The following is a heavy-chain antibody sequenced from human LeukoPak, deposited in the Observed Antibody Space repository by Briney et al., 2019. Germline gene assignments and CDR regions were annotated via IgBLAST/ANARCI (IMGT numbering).Heavy chain of an antibody. CDR1: GYSISSGYY. CDR2: IYHSGST. J-gene: IGHJ4*02. CDR3: ARHRGFDYGDYELDY. V-gene: IGHV4-38-2*01. D-gene: IGHD4-17*01. Sequence: SETLSLTCAVSGYSISSGYYWGWIRQPPGKGLEWIGSIYHSGSTYYNSSLKSRVTISVDTSKNQFSLKLSSVTAADTAVYYCARHRGFDYGDYELDYWGQGTLVTVSS.